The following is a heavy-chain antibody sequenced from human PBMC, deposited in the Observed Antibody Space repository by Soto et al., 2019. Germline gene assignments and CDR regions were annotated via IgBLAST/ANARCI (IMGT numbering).Heavy chain of an antibody. Sequence: SETLSLTCAVSGGSISSGGSSWSWIRQPPGKGLEWIGCFYYSGSTSYNPSLRSRLTISVDTSKNQFSLRLTSVTAADTAVYYCAREDSSGYKYSDSWRHGTLVTVSS. CDR2: FYYSGST. CDR3: AREDSSGYKYSDS. V-gene: IGHV4-61*08. D-gene: IGHD3-22*01. CDR1: GGSISSGGSS. J-gene: IGHJ5*01.